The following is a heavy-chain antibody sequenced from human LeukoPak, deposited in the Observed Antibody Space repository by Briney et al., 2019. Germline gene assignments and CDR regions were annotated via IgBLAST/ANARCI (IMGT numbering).Heavy chain of an antibody. CDR3: ARQVRGVIYFDY. J-gene: IGHJ4*02. D-gene: IGHD3-10*01. CDR1: GGSISSSSYY. CDR2: IYYSGST. V-gene: IGHV4-39*01. Sequence: SETLSLTCTVSGGSISSSSYYWGWIRQPPGKGLEWIGSIYYSGSTYYNPSLKSRVTISVDTSKNQFSLKLSSVTAADTAVYYCARQVRGVIYFDYWGQGTLVTVSS.